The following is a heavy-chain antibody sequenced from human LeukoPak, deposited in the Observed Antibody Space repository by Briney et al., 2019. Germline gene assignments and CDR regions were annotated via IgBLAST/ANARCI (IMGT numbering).Heavy chain of an antibody. CDR1: GYTFTGYY. CDR2: INPNSGGT. D-gene: IGHD5-18*01. V-gene: IGHV1-2*02. Sequence: ASVKVSCKASGYTFTGYYMHWVRQAPGQGLEWMGWINPNSGGTNYAQKFQGRVTMTRDTSISTAYMELSRLRSDDTAVYYCARDTAMVTYWFDPWGQGTLVSVSS. J-gene: IGHJ5*02. CDR3: ARDTAMVTYWFDP.